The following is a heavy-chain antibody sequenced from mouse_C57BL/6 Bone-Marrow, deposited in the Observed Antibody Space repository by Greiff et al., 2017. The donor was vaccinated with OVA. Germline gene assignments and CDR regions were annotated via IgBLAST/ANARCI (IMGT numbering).Heavy chain of an antibody. CDR3: ARITTGVGRDY. V-gene: IGHV1-59*01. CDR2: IDPSDSYT. CDR1: GYTFTSYW. D-gene: IGHD1-1*01. J-gene: IGHJ2*01. Sequence: QVQLQQPGAELVRPGTSVKLSCKASGYTFTSYWMHWVQQRPGQGLEWIGVIDPSDSYTNYNQKFKGKATLTVDTSSSTAYMQLSSLTSEDSAVYYCARITTGVGRDYWDRGTAITVTS.